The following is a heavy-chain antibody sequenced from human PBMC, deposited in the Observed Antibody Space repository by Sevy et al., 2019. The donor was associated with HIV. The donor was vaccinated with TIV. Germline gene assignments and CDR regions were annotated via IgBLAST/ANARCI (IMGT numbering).Heavy chain of an antibody. V-gene: IGHV3-43*01. CDR1: GFTFDDYT. CDR3: AKDISASSAEYFQH. D-gene: IGHD2-2*01. CDR2: ISWDGGST. J-gene: IGHJ1*01. Sequence: GGSLRLSCAASGFTFDDYTMHWVRQAPGKGLEWVSLISWDGGSTYYADSVKGRFTISRDNSKNSLYLQMNSLITEDSALYYCAKDISASSAEYFQHWGQGTLVTVSS.